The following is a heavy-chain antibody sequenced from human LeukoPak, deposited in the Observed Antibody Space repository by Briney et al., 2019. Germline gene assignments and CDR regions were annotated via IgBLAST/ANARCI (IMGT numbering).Heavy chain of an antibody. D-gene: IGHD3-10*01. Sequence: PGGSLRLSCAASGFTFSNYNFYWVRQAPGKGLEWVSSISSTSSYIYYADSVKGRFTISSDNAKNSLYLQMNSLRAEDTAVYYGARALWSGPVYYGMDVWGQGTTVTVSS. CDR1: GFTFSNYN. CDR3: ARALWSGPVYYGMDV. J-gene: IGHJ6*02. V-gene: IGHV3-21*06. CDR2: ISSTSSYI.